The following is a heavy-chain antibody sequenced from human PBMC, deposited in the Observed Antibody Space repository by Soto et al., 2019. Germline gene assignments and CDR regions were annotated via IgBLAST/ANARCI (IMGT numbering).Heavy chain of an antibody. CDR3: ARVGNNWNLRWLDP. Sequence: SETLSLTCAVSGYSISSGSYWGWILQPPGRGLEWIGRSYHSGSTYYNPSLKSRVTISVDTSKNQFSLKLSSVTAADTAVYYCARVGNNWNLRWLDPWGQGTLVTVSS. CDR2: SYHSGST. CDR1: GYSISSGSY. D-gene: IGHD1-20*01. V-gene: IGHV4-38-2*01. J-gene: IGHJ5*02.